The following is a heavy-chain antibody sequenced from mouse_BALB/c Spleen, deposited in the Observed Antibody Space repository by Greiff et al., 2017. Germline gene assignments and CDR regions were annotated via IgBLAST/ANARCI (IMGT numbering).Heavy chain of an antibody. CDR1: GFTFSSFG. J-gene: IGHJ2*01. CDR3: ARSRTSGYYFDY. V-gene: IGHV5-17*02. Sequence: DVQLVESGGGLVQPGGSRKLSCAASGFTFSSFGMHWVRQAPEKGLEWVAYISSGSSTIYYADTVKGRFTISRDNPKNTLFLQMTSLRSEDTAMYYCARSRTSGYYFDYWGQGTTLTVSS. CDR2: ISSGSSTI.